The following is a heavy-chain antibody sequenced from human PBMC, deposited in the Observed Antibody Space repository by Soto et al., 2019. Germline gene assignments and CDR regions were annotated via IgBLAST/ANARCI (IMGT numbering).Heavy chain of an antibody. CDR1: GFTFSDYW. CDR3: GIGVYHAYYMDY. CDR2: IKSDGSRT. Sequence: EVQLVESGGGLVQPGGSLRVSCAASGFTFSDYWMHWVRQAPGKGLVWVSRIKSDGSRTDFADSVKGRFTISRDNAENAGDLQRSSLRAEDAAVYYCGIGVYHAYYMDYWGQGSLVTVSS. J-gene: IGHJ4*02. D-gene: IGHD3-10*01. V-gene: IGHV3-74*01.